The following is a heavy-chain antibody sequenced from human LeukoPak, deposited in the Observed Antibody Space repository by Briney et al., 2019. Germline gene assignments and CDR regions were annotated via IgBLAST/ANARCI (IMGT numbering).Heavy chain of an antibody. CDR3: AREKRTYYYDSSGYYYEDDY. Sequence: GGSLRLSCAASGFTFSDYYMSWIRQAPGKGLEWVSYISSSGSTIYYADSVKGRFTISRDNAKNSLYLQMNSLRAEDTAVYYCAREKRTYYYDSSGYYYEDDYWGQGALVTTSS. V-gene: IGHV3-11*01. J-gene: IGHJ4*02. D-gene: IGHD3-22*01. CDR1: GFTFSDYY. CDR2: ISSSGSTI.